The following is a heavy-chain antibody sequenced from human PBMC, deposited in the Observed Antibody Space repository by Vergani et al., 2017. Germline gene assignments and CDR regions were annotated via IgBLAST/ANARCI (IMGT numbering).Heavy chain of an antibody. J-gene: IGHJ5*01. V-gene: IGHV3-74*03. Sequence: DVHLAESGGGFFQPGGSLRLSCSASGFSFNRYWTHWVRQVPGKGLLCVSRIKSDGSITAYADSVKGRFTISRDNAQNTLYLQMNSLRVEDTGVYYCARARCIETCYMSNWLDSWGQGTLVTVSS. CDR3: ARARCIETCYMSNWLDS. CDR2: IKSDGSIT. D-gene: IGHD3-9*01. CDR1: GFSFNRYW.